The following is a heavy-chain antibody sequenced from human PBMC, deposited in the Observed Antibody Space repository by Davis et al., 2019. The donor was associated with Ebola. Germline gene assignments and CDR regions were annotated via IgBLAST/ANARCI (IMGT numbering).Heavy chain of an antibody. CDR3: ARYWNTPATLDY. V-gene: IGHV4-30-4*01. J-gene: IGHJ4*02. CDR2: IYYSGST. Sequence: SETLSLTCTVSGGSISSGDCYWSWIRQPPGKGLEWIGYIYYSGSTYYNSSLESRVTISIDTSKNQFSLELISVSAADTAVYYCARYWNTPATLDYWGRGTLVTVSS. CDR1: GGSISSGDCY. D-gene: IGHD1/OR15-1a*01.